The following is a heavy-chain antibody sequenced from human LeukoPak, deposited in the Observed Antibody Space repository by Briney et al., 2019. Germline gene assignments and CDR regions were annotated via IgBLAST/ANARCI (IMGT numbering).Heavy chain of an antibody. CDR2: IKQDGSEK. J-gene: IGHJ4*02. CDR1: GFTFSSYW. CDR3: ARDRAYYDFWSGYYGPYFDY. D-gene: IGHD3-3*01. Sequence: GXSXXLSCAAXGFTFSSYWXSWVRQAPGKGLXWVANIKQDGSEKYYVDSVKGRFTISRDNAKNSLYLQMNSLRAEDTAVYYCARDRAYYDFWSGYYGPYFDYWGQGTLVTVSS. V-gene: IGHV3-7*01.